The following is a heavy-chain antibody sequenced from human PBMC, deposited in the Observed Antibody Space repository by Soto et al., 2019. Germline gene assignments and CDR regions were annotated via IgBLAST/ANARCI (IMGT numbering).Heavy chain of an antibody. V-gene: IGHV3-30*18. CDR1: GFTFSSYG. CDR2: ISYDGSNK. D-gene: IGHD2-21*01. J-gene: IGHJ6*02. Sequence: SGGSLRLSCXASGFTFSSYGMHWVRQAQGKGLEWVAVISYDGSNKYYADSVKGRFTISRDNSKNTLYLQMNSLRAEDTAVYYCAKVRIRHYYYYYGMDVWGQGTTVTVSS. CDR3: AKVRIRHYYYYYGMDV.